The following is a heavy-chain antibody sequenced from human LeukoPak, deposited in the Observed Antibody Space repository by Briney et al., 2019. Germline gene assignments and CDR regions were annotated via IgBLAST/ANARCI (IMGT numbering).Heavy chain of an antibody. Sequence: PGGSLRLSCAASGFTFSTYVMNWVRQAPGKGLEWVSYISSSGSTIYYADSVKGRFSIPRDNAKNSLYLQMNSLRAEDTAVYYSFTYYYDSSGYYYDYWGQGTLVTVSS. CDR3: FTYYYDSSGYYYDY. CDR2: ISSSGSTI. CDR1: GFTFSTYV. D-gene: IGHD3-22*01. V-gene: IGHV3-48*03. J-gene: IGHJ4*02.